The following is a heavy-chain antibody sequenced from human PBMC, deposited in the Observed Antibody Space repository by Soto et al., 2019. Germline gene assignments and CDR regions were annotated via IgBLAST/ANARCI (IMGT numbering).Heavy chain of an antibody. J-gene: IGHJ5*02. V-gene: IGHV4-39*01. CDR3: ARHYSSGSRNWFDP. CDR2: IYYSGST. Sequence: SETLSLTCSVSGGSINSSSYFFCCVRQPPGKGLELIGSIYYSGSTYYNPSLRSRVTISVDTSKNQFSLKLSSVTAADTAVFYCARHYSSGSRNWFDPWGQGTLVTVSS. CDR1: GGSINSSSYF. D-gene: IGHD6-19*01.